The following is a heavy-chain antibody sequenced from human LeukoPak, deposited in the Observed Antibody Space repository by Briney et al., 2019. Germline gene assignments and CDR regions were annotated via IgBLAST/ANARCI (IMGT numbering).Heavy chain of an antibody. V-gene: IGHV4-38-2*02. CDR2: IHYSGST. D-gene: IGHD2-2*01. CDR1: GYSISSGFY. Sequence: SETLSLTCTVSGYSISSGFYWGWIRQPPGEGLQYIGSIHYSGSTFYNPSLKSRVTISVDTSKNQFSLKLSSVTAADTAVYYCARSRRGFDPWGQGTLVTVSS. CDR3: ARSRRGFDP. J-gene: IGHJ5*02.